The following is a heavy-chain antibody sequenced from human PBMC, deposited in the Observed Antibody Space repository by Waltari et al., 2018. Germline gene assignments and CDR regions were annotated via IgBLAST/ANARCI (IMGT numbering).Heavy chain of an antibody. CDR2: ISYDGSNK. Sequence: QVQLVESGGGVVQPGRSLRLSCAASGFTFSSYAMHWVRQAPGKGLEWVAVISYDGSNKYYADSVKGRFTISRDNSKNTLYLQMNSLRAEDTAVYYCARDNSGWLGGFGVFDIWDQGTMVTVSS. CDR1: GFTFSSYA. CDR3: ARDNSGWLGGFGVFDI. V-gene: IGHV3-30-3*01. J-gene: IGHJ3*02. D-gene: IGHD3-16*01.